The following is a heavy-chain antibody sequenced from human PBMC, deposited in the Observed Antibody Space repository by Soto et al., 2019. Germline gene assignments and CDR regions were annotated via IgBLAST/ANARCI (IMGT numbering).Heavy chain of an antibody. D-gene: IGHD3-22*01. CDR2: ISAYNGNT. J-gene: IGHJ5*02. CDR3: ARGGDYDSSGYYYLPSWFDP. Sequence: ASVKVSCKASGYTFTSYGISWVRQAPGQGLEWMGWISAYNGNTNYVQKLQGRVTMTTDTSTSTAYMELRSLRSDDTAVYYCARGGDYDSSGYYYLPSWFDPWGQGTLVTVSS. CDR1: GYTFTSYG. V-gene: IGHV1-18*01.